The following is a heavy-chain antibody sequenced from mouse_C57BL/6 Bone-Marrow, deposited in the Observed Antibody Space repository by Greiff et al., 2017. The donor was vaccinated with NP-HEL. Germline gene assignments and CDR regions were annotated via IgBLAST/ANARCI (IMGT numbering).Heavy chain of an antibody. J-gene: IGHJ4*01. CDR1: GFTFSDYG. CDR2: ISSGSSTI. V-gene: IGHV5-17*01. CDR3: ARPYYYGSSPYYAMDY. D-gene: IGHD1-1*01. Sequence: EVMLVESGGGLVKPGGSLKLSCAASGFTFSDYGMHWVRQAPEKGLEWVAYISSGSSTIYYADTVKGRFTISRDNATNTLFLQMTSLRSEDTAMYDCARPYYYGSSPYYAMDYWGQGTSVTVSS.